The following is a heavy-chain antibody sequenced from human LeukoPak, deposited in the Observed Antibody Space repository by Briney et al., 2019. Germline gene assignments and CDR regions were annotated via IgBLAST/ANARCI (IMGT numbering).Heavy chain of an antibody. CDR3: ARILHHYDSSGYFIGVFDI. J-gene: IGHJ3*02. CDR1: GGSINSDGQS. V-gene: IGHV4-30-2*01. CDR2: IYHSGDT. Sequence: SQTPSLTCVVSGGSINSDGQSWTWIRQPPGKDLEWIGFIYHSGDTKYKPSLRGRVSISVDSSKNQFSLKLSSVTAADTAVYYCARILHHYDSSGYFIGVFDIWGQGIMVTVSS. D-gene: IGHD3-22*01.